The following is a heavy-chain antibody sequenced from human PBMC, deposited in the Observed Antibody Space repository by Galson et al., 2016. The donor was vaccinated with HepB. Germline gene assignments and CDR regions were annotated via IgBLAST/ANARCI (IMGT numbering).Heavy chain of an antibody. D-gene: IGHD3-22*01. V-gene: IGHV3-30*03. Sequence: SLRLSCAASGFAFNNYAMHWVRQAPGKGLELVAVISYDGSNRYYAHSVKGRFTISRDNSKHTLYLQMNSLRAEATAMYYCVSGYPFYYFEYWGQGTLVTVSS. J-gene: IGHJ4*02. CDR3: VSGYPFYYFEY. CDR2: ISYDGSNR. CDR1: GFAFNNYA.